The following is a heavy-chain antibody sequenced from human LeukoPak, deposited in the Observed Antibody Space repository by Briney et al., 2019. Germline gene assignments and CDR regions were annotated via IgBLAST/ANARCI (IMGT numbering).Heavy chain of an antibody. CDR1: GYTFTSYG. D-gene: IGHD3-22*01. J-gene: IGHJ4*02. CDR2: ISAYNGNT. Sequence: ASVKVSCKASGYTFTSYGISWVRQAPGQGLEWMGWISAYNGNTNYAQKLQGRVTMTTDTSTSTAYMELRSLRSDDTAVYYCARVQWQITHDSRAQTGYWGQGTLVTVSS. V-gene: IGHV1-18*01. CDR3: ARVQWQITHDSRAQTGY.